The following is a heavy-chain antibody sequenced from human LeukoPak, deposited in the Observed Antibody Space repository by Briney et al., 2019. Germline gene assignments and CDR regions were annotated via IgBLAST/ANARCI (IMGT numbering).Heavy chain of an antibody. V-gene: IGHV4-34*01. D-gene: IGHD4-17*01. Sequence: SETLSLTCAVYGGAFSGFSWSWIRQPPGKGLEWIGEIDPDGTTNYNPSLKSRVTVSVDTCKNQFSLNLNSVTAADTAIYYCARGRSYEYGDYDYWGQGTLVTVSS. J-gene: IGHJ4*02. CDR3: ARGRSYEYGDYDY. CDR2: IDPDGTT. CDR1: GGAFSGFS.